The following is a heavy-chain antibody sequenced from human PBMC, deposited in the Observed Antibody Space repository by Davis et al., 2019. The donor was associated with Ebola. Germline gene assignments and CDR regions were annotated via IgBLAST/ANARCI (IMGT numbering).Heavy chain of an antibody. V-gene: IGHV4-4*07. CDR3: ARGVFYYGPGNFYRGGNWFDP. D-gene: IGHD3-10*01. CDR1: GASMSNYY. J-gene: IGHJ5*02. Sequence: PSETLSLTCTVSGASMSNYYWTWIRQTAGKGLEWIGRIYPSGTTNYNPSLKSRVVLSLDMSKNQFSLNLKSVTAADTAVYYCARGVFYYGPGNFYRGGNWFDPWGQGTLVTVSS. CDR2: IYPSGTT.